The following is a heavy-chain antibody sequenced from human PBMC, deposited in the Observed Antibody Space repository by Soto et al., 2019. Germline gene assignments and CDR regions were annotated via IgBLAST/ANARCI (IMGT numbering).Heavy chain of an antibody. Sequence: GGSLRLSCAASGFTFSSYAMHWVRQTPGKGLEWVSAISDSGGIIYYADSVKGRFTISRDNSKNTLYMQMNSLRAEDTALYYCAKRYCGGGICYPYDYWGQGTLVTVSS. CDR2: ISDSGGII. CDR3: AKRYCGGGICYPYDY. D-gene: IGHD2-15*01. CDR1: GFTFSSYA. J-gene: IGHJ4*02. V-gene: IGHV3-23*01.